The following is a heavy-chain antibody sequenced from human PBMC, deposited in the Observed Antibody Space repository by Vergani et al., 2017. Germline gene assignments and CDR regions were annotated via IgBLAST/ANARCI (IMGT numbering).Heavy chain of an antibody. CDR3: ARQNPYGSAHVEF. CDR1: GYSVGRGYY. CDR2: VHRNENT. V-gene: IGHV4-38-2*01. D-gene: IGHD3-10*01. Sequence: QVDMQESGPGLVKSSETLSLNCAVSGYSVGRGYYWGWLRQPPGRGLEWIGCVHRNENTYYTSSLRSRAPISRDTSKNQFSLRLTSVTAAYTAVYYCARQNPYGSAHVEFRGRGVLVTVPA. J-gene: IGHJ4*02.